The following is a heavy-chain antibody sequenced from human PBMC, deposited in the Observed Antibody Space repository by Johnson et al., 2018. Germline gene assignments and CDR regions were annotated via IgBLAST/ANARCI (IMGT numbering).Heavy chain of an antibody. CDR3: VREGLGELSSLMDV. CDR2: IYYSGGT. Sequence: QVQLQESGPGLVKPSETLSLTCTVSGGSISSSYWSWIRQPPGKGLEWIGYIYYSGGTNYTPPLTSRVTLSVDTSKNQCSLKLSSVTAADTAVYYCVREGLGELSSLMDVWGKGTTVTVSS. V-gene: IGHV4-59*01. CDR1: GGSISSSY. J-gene: IGHJ6*03. D-gene: IGHD3-16*02.